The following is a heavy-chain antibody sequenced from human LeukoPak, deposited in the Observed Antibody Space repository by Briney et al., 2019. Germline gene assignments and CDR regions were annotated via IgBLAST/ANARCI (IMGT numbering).Heavy chain of an antibody. CDR1: GYTFTRYD. CDR3: VRVDGSPDS. D-gene: IGHD2-15*01. Sequence: ASVKVSCKASGYTFTRYDINWVRQATGQGLEWMGWVNLKSGNTGSAQKFQGRVTITRDTSINTAYMELSSLRPEDTGVYYCVRVDGSPDSWGQGTLVTVSS. J-gene: IGHJ4*02. CDR2: VNLKSGNT. V-gene: IGHV1-8*03.